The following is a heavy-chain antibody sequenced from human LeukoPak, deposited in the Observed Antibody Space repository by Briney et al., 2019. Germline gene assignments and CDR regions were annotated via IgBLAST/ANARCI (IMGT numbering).Heavy chain of an antibody. V-gene: IGHV4-4*07. CDR3: ARSNSEYYFDY. D-gene: IGHD1-1*01. J-gene: IGHJ4*02. CDR1: GGSISSYY. CDR2: VYTSGST. Sequence: SETLSLTCAVSGGSISSYYWSWIRQPAGKGLEWIGRVYTSGSTNYNPSLKSRVTMALDTSKNQFSLKLTSVTAADTAVYYCARSNSEYYFDYWGQGTMVTV.